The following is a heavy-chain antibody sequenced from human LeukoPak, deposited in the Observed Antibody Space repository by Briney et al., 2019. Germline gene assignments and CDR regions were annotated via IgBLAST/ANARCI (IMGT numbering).Heavy chain of an antibody. CDR2: TYYRSKWYN. D-gene: IGHD6-13*01. CDR3: ARDRKDKRGSSWQRFDY. Sequence: SQTLSLTCAISGDSVSSNSAAWNWIRQSPSRGLQWLGRTYYRSKWYNDYAVSVKSRITINPDTSKNQFSLQLNSVTPEDTAVYYCARDRKDKRGSSWQRFDYWGQGTLVTVSS. V-gene: IGHV6-1*01. J-gene: IGHJ4*02. CDR1: GDSVSSNSAA.